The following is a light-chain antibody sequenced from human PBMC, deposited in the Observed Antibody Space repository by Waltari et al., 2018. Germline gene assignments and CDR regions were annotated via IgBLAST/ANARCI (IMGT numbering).Light chain of an antibody. V-gene: IGKV1-5*03. CDR2: KAS. CDR3: QQYNSYTPVA. J-gene: IGKJ1*01. CDR1: QSISSW. Sequence: DIQMTQSPSTLSASVGDRVTITCRASQSISSWLAWYQQKPEKAPKLLIYKASSLESGVPSRFSGSGSGTEFTLTISSLQPDDFATYYCQQYNSYTPVAFGQGTKVEIK.